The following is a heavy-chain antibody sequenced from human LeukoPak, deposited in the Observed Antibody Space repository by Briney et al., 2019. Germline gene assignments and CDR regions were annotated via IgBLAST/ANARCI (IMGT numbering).Heavy chain of an antibody. CDR2: ISANYGHT. CDR3: ARRSTTPSVNWFDP. CDR1: GYTFSSYG. Sequence: GASVKVSCKASGYTFSSYGITWVRQAPGQGLEWMGWISANYGHTNYAQKFQGRVTMTTDTSTNRAYMELRSLRSDDTALYYCARRSTTPSVNWFDPWGQGTLVTVSS. D-gene: IGHD4-17*01. V-gene: IGHV1-18*01. J-gene: IGHJ5*02.